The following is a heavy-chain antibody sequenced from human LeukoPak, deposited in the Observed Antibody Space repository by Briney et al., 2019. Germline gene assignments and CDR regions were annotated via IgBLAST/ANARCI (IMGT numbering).Heavy chain of an antibody. CDR3: ARSVVPAALNWFDP. Sequence: SETLSLNCAVYGGSFSGYYWSWIRQPPGKGLEWIGEINHSGSTNYNPSLKSRVTISVDTSKNQFSLKLSSVTAADTAVYYCARSVVPAALNWFDPWGQGTLVTVSS. CDR2: INHSGST. V-gene: IGHV4-34*01. J-gene: IGHJ5*02. D-gene: IGHD2-2*01. CDR1: GGSFSGYY.